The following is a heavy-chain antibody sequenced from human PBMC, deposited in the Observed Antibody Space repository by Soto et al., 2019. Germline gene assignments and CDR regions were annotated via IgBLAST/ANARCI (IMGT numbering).Heavy chain of an antibody. CDR2: ISSSSSYI. V-gene: IGHV3-21*01. D-gene: IGHD3-3*01. CDR1: GFTFSSYS. Sequence: EVQLVESGGGLVKPGGSLRLSCAASGFTFSSYSMNWVRQAPGKGLEWVSSISSSSSYIYYADSVKGRFTISRDNAKNSLYVQMNSLRAEETAVYYCARDWGVLRFLEWLAQGYFDYWGQGTLVTVSS. J-gene: IGHJ4*02. CDR3: ARDWGVLRFLEWLAQGYFDY.